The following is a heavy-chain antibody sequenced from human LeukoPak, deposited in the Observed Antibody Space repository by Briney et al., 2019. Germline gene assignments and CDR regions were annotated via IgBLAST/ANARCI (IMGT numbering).Heavy chain of an antibody. Sequence: QTGGSLRLSCAASGFTFSSYAMSWVRQAPGKGLEWVSAISGSGGSTYYADSVKGRFTISRDNSKNTLYLQMNSLRAEDTAVYYCALNGDYHPGPSDYWGQGTLVTVSS. J-gene: IGHJ4*02. CDR1: GFTFSSYA. D-gene: IGHD4-17*01. CDR3: ALNGDYHPGPSDY. V-gene: IGHV3-23*01. CDR2: ISGSGGST.